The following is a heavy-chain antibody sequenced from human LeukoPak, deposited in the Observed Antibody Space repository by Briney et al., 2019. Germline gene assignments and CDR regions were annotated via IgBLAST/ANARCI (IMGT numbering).Heavy chain of an antibody. CDR1: GGSISSSYYY. D-gene: IGHD1-26*01. V-gene: IGHV4-39*07. J-gene: IGHJ4*02. CDR3: ARATDAGASVDY. Sequence: SETLSLTCTVSGGSISSSYYYWGWIRQPPGKGLEWIGSIYHSGSTYYNPSLKSRVTISVDTSKSQFSLKLTSVTAADTAVYYCARATDAGASVDYWGQGTLVTVSS. CDR2: IYHSGST.